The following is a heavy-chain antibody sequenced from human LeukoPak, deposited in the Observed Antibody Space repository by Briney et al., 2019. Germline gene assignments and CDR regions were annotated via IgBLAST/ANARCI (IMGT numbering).Heavy chain of an antibody. Sequence: ASVNVSCKASGYTFTGYHMHWVRQAPGQGLEWMGRINPNSGDTNYAQKFQGRVTMTRDTSISTAYMELSRLRSDDTDVYYCARDYCSSTSCLFDYWGQGTLVTVSS. J-gene: IGHJ4*02. V-gene: IGHV1-2*05. CDR1: GYTFTGYH. CDR2: INPNSGDT. D-gene: IGHD2-2*01. CDR3: ARDYCSSTSCLFDY.